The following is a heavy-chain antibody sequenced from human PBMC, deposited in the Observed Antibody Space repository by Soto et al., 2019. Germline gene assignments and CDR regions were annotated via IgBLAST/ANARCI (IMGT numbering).Heavy chain of an antibody. CDR1: GGSFSGYY. CDR2: INHSGST. CDR3: ARGPPTSPHYENTRFYGMDV. J-gene: IGHJ6*02. V-gene: IGHV4-34*01. Sequence: QVLLQQWGAGLLKPSETLSLTCAVYGGSFSGYYWSWIRQPPGKGLEWIGEINHSGSTNYNPSLKSRVTISVDTSKNQFSLKLSSVTAADTAVYYCARGPPTSPHYENTRFYGMDVWGQGTTVTVSS. D-gene: IGHD3-3*01.